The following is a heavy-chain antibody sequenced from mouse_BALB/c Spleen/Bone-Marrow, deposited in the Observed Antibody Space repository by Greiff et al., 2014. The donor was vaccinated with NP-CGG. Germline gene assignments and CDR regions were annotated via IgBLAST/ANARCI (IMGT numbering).Heavy chain of an antibody. J-gene: IGHJ2*01. D-gene: IGHD3-2*02. CDR2: ISSGGSST. Sequence: EVKLVESGGDLVKPGGSLKLSCVASGFTFSSYGMSWVRQTPDKRLEWVATISSGGSSTYYPASVKGRFTISRDNAKSTLYLQMSSLNSEDTAMYYCTRRPLQANSYFDCWGQGITLTVSS. CDR1: GFTFSSYG. CDR3: TRRPLQANSYFDC. V-gene: IGHV5-6*02.